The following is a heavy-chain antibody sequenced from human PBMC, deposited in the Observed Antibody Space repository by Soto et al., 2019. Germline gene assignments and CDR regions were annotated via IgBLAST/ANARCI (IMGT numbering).Heavy chain of an antibody. Sequence: GGSLRLSCAASGFTFSNYWMHWVRQVPGKGLVWVSRINIYGTVTTYADSVKGRFTISRDNAKNMFYLQMNSLRVEDTAVYYCARGWIGDLNDAFDIWGQGTMVPLSS. CDR2: INIYGTVT. V-gene: IGHV3-74*01. CDR3: ARGWIGDLNDAFDI. D-gene: IGHD5-12*01. CDR1: GFTFSNYW. J-gene: IGHJ3*02.